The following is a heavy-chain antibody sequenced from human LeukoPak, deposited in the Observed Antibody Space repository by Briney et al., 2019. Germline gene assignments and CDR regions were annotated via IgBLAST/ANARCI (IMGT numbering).Heavy chain of an antibody. CDR2: IYYSGST. V-gene: IGHV4-59*08. CDR1: GGSISSYY. CDR3: ARDSGIAAAGFDY. D-gene: IGHD6-13*01. Sequence: KASETLSLTCTVSGGSISSYYWSWIRQPPGKGLEWIGYIYYSGSTNYNPSLKSRVTISVDTSKNQFSLKLSSVTAADTAVYYCARDSGIAAAGFDYWGQGTLVTVSS. J-gene: IGHJ4*02.